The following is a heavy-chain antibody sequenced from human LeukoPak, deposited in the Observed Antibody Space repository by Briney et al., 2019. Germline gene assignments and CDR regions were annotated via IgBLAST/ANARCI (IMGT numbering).Heavy chain of an antibody. CDR2: ISGSGGST. D-gene: IGHD2-15*01. CDR3: AKDAWFVVVELDFDY. Sequence: GGSLRLSCAASGFTFNTYTMNWVRQAPGKGLEWVSAISGSGGSTYYADSVKGRFTISRDNSKNTLYLQMNSLRAEDTAVYYCAKDAWFVVVELDFDYWGQGTLVTVSS. CDR1: GFTFNTYT. V-gene: IGHV3-23*01. J-gene: IGHJ4*02.